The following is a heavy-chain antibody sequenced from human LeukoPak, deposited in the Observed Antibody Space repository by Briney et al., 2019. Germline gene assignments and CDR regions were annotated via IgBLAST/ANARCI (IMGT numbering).Heavy chain of an antibody. Sequence: SETLSLTCAVYGGSFSNYYWSWIRQPPGKGLEWIGEINDSGRINYNPSLMSRVTVSVDTSKNQFSLRLTSVTVTDTAVYYCARRWNYGRNYYIDVWGNGATVSVSS. V-gene: IGHV4-34*01. CDR1: GGSFSNYY. CDR3: ARRWNYGRNYYIDV. CDR2: INDSGRI. D-gene: IGHD1-7*01. J-gene: IGHJ6*03.